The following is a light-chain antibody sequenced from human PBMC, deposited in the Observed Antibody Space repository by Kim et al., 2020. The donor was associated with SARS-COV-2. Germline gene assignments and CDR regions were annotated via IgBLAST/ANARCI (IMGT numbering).Light chain of an antibody. V-gene: IGKV3-20*01. Sequence: SQGERATLTCRASQSVSNRYLAWYQQKPGQAPRLLNYAATTRATGIPDRFSGSGSGTDFTLAISRLEPEDSAVYYCQQYDNLPRTFGQGTKVDIK. CDR1: QSVSNRY. CDR3: QQYDNLPRT. CDR2: AAT. J-gene: IGKJ1*01.